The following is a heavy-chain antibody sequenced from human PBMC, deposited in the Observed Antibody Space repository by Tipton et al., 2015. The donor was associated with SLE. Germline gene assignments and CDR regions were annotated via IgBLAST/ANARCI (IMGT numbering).Heavy chain of an antibody. CDR1: GGSISSYY. V-gene: IGHV4-59*07. CDR2: IYYSGST. D-gene: IGHD5-24*01. J-gene: IGHJ3*02. Sequence: TLSLTCTVSGGSISSYYWSWIRQPPGKGLEWIGYIYYSGSTNSNPSLKSRVTISVDTSKNQFSLKLSSVTAADTAVYYCARQGRDDAFDIWGQGTMVTVSS. CDR3: ARQGRDDAFDI.